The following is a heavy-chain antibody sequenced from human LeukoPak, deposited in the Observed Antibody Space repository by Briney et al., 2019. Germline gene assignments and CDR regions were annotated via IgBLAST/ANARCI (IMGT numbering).Heavy chain of an antibody. V-gene: IGHV3-48*04. CDR3: TRETAFDF. Sequence: TGGSLRLSCVASGFIFNDYSMNWVRQAPGKGPEWISYISSRSSTIYYADSVKGRFTISRDNAKNSLYLQMSSLRVEDTAVYYCTRETAFDFWGQGTAVSVSS. CDR2: ISSRSSTI. J-gene: IGHJ3*01. CDR1: GFIFNDYS.